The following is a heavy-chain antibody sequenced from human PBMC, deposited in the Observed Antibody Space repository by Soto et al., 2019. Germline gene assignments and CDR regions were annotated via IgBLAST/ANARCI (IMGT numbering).Heavy chain of an antibody. D-gene: IGHD2-2*01. CDR2: INHSGST. V-gene: IGHV4-34*01. J-gene: IGHJ5*02. CDR3: ARGLGMRDCSSTSCYGRNSFDP. CDR1: GGSFSGYY. Sequence: SETLSLTCAVYGGSFSGYYWSWIRQPPGKGLEWIGEINHSGSTNYNPSLKSRVTISVDTSKNQFSLKLSSVTAADTAVYYCARGLGMRDCSSTSCYGRNSFDPWGQGTLVTVSS.